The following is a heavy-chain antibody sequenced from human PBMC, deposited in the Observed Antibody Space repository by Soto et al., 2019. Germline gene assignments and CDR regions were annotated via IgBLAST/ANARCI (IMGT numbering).Heavy chain of an antibody. CDR1: GYSFAGYW. Sequence: GASLTISCKGSGYSFAGYWFTWVRQKPGKDLEWMGRIDPSDSQTYYSPSFRGHVTISVTKSITTVFLQWSSLRASDTAMYYCARQIYDSDTGPNFQYYFDSWGQGALVTVSS. J-gene: IGHJ4*02. CDR2: IDPSDSQT. D-gene: IGHD3-22*01. V-gene: IGHV5-10-1*01. CDR3: ARQIYDSDTGPNFQYYFDS.